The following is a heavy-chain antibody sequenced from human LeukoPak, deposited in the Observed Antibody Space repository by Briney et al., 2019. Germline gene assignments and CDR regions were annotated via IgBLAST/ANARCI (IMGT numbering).Heavy chain of an antibody. V-gene: IGHV3-23*01. J-gene: IGHJ4*02. Sequence: GGSLRLSCAVSRFTFSTYATSWVRQAPGQGLEWVSAISANGADKYYADSVEGRFTISRDNSKNTLFLQMTSLRVEDTAVYYCANYRKPQGLDYWGQGTLVTVSS. CDR2: ISANGADK. CDR3: ANYRKPQGLDY. CDR1: RFTFSTYA. D-gene: IGHD1-14*01.